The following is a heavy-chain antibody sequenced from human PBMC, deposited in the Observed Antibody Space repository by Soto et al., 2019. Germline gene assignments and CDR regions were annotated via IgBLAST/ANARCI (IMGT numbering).Heavy chain of an antibody. CDR3: ARDFESTFDY. J-gene: IGHJ4*02. CDR1: GITFSSYG. CDR2: IGYDGSDK. Sequence: QVQLVESGGGVVQPGRSLRLSCAASGITFSSYGMHWVRQAPGKGLEWVAVIGYDGSDKYYADSVKGRFTISRDNSKNTLYLHMNSLRAEDTAVYYCARDFESTFDYWGQGTLVTVSS. D-gene: IGHD3-9*01. V-gene: IGHV3-33*01.